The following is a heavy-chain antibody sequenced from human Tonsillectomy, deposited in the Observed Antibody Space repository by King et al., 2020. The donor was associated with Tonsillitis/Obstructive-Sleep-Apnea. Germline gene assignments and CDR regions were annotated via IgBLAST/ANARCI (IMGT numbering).Heavy chain of an antibody. V-gene: IGHV4-39*01. J-gene: IGHJ2*01. CDR1: GASISSSSYY. CDR3: ATLVGAAPSWYFDL. CDR2: IYYSGST. D-gene: IGHD1-26*01. Sequence: QLQESGPGLVKPSETLSLSCTVSGASISSSSYYWRWIRQPPGKGLEWIGSIYYSGSTYYNPSLKSRVTISVDTSKNQFSLKVNSVTAAATAVYYCATLVGAAPSWYFDLWGRGTLVTVSS.